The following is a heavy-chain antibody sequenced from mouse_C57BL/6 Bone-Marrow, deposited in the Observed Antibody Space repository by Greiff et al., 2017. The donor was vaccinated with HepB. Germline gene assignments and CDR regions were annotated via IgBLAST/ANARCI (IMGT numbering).Heavy chain of an antibody. CDR1: GFTFSDYG. D-gene: IGHD2-2*01. CDR2: ISSGSSTI. J-gene: IGHJ4*01. Sequence: EVKVIESGGGLVKPGGSLKLSCAASGFTFSDYGMHWVRQAPEKGLEWVAYISSGSSTIYYADTVKGRVTISRDNAKNTLFLQMTSLRSEDTAMYYCARRRLPGMDYWGQGTSVTVSS. V-gene: IGHV5-17*01. CDR3: ARRRLPGMDY.